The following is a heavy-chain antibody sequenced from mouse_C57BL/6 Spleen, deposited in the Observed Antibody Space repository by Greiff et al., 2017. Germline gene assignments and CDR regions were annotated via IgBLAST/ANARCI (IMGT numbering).Heavy chain of an antibody. V-gene: IGHV1-78*01. CDR3: ARDYDNGSDY. D-gene: IGHD1-1*01. CDR2: IYPTDSST. J-gene: IGHJ2*02. Sequence: QVQLQQSDAELVKPGASVKISCKASGYTFTDHTIHWMKQRPEQGLEWIGYIYPTDSSTKYNEKFKGKATLTADKSSSTAYIQLNSLTSEDYAVYFYARDYDNGSDYWGQGTSLTVSS. CDR1: GYTFTDHT.